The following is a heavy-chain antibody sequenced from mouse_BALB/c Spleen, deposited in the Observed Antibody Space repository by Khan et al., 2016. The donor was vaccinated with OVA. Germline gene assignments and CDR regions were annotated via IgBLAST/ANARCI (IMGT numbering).Heavy chain of an antibody. J-gene: IGHJ2*01. V-gene: IGHV6-6*02. CDR3: WILL. CDR2: IRLKSDDYVT. Sequence: EVQLQESGADLVQPGGSMKLSCVASGYTFTNYWMNWVSQSPGKGLEWIADIRLKSDDYVTHYAETVKGRFTISRSASKSSVYLEMNNLRAGDTGIYYCWILLWGQGTTVTVSA. CDR1: GYTFTNYW.